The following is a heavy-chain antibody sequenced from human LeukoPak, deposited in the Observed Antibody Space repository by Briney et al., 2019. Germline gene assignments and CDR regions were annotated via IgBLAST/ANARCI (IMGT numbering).Heavy chain of an antibody. Sequence: GESLKISXKGSGYSFTSYWIGWVRQMPGKGLEWMGIIYPGDSDTRYSPSFQGQVTISADKSISTAYLQWSSLKASDTAMYYCARSMSESYYYGSGSYSLVYWGQGTLVTVSS. V-gene: IGHV5-51*01. D-gene: IGHD3-10*01. CDR2: IYPGDSDT. CDR1: GYSFTSYW. J-gene: IGHJ4*02. CDR3: ARSMSESYYYGSGSYSLVY.